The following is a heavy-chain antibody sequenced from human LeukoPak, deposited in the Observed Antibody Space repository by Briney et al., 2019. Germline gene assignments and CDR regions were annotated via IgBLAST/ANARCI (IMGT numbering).Heavy chain of an antibody. CDR1: GFTFSNYE. J-gene: IGHJ4*02. D-gene: IGHD3-16*01. CDR3: ARDWGSDY. Sequence: GGSLRLSCAASGFTFSNYEMKWVRQAPGKGLGWLSYISSSGTTISYADSVKDRFTISRDNTKNSLYLQMNSLRDDDTALYYCARDWGSDYWGQGTLVTVSS. CDR2: ISSSGTTI. V-gene: IGHV3-48*03.